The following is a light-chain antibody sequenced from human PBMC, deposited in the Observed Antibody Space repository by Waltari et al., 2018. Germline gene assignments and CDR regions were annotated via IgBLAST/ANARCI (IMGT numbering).Light chain of an antibody. V-gene: IGKV3-20*01. J-gene: IGKJ4*01. CDR1: QCVITIS. CDR3: QQYDGIVLT. Sequence: RAGQCVITISLSWYHQKPGQAHRLHILCAASRVTGIPDRFSGSGSGTYFTHTISRLEPEDFAVYYCQQYDGIVLTFGGGTKVEI. CDR2: CAA.